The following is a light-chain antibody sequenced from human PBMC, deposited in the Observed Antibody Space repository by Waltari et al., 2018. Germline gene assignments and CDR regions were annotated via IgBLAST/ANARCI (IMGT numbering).Light chain of an antibody. J-gene: IGLJ2*01. Sequence: QSALTQPASVTGSPGQSITISCTETSSDLRGVDFVSWYQHHPGKAPKLLIYEVNKRPSGVSTRFSGSSSGNTASLTISGLQPEDEADYYCSAYTSNTTPIFGGGTKLTVL. V-gene: IGLV2-14*01. CDR3: SAYTSNTTPI. CDR2: EVN. CDR1: SSDLRGVDF.